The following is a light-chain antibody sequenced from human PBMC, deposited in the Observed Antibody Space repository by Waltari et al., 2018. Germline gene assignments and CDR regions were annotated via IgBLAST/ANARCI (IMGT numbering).Light chain of an antibody. Sequence: QSVLTHSPSASGTPGQRVTISCSGSTSNIRANYVSWYQQFPGTAPRLLIYRSYQRPSGVPDRFSGSKSGTSASLAISGLRSEDEADYYCATWDDSLNAWVFGGGTRLTAL. J-gene: IGLJ3*02. CDR1: TSNIRANY. CDR3: ATWDDSLNAWV. CDR2: RSY. V-gene: IGLV1-47*01.